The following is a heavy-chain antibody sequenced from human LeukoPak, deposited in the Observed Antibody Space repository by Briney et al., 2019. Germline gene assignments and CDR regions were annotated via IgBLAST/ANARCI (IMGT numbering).Heavy chain of an antibody. CDR3: ARDQSFGGNSYGYIDK. CDR1: GGSISSSSYY. V-gene: IGHV4-39*02. CDR2: IYYSGST. Sequence: SETLSLTCTVSGGSISSSSYYWGWIRQPPGKGLEWIGSIYYSGSTYYNPSLKSRVTISVDTSKNQFSLKLSSVTAADTAVYYCARDQSFGGNSYGYIDKWGQGTLVTVSS. J-gene: IGHJ4*02. D-gene: IGHD5-18*01.